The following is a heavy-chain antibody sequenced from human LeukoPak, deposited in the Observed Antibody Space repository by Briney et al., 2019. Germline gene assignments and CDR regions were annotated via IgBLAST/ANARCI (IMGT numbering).Heavy chain of an antibody. CDR2: ISSSSSYK. Sequence: GGSLRLSCTGSGVIFSGYSMNRVRQAPGKGLEWVSSISSSSSYKYYADSVKGRFTISRDNAKNSLYLQMDSLRAEDTAVYYCARDDYYYDSNGYYADAFDIWGHGTVVTVSS. V-gene: IGHV3-21*06. D-gene: IGHD3-22*01. CDR1: GVIFSGYS. CDR3: ARDDYYYDSNGYYADAFDI. J-gene: IGHJ3*02.